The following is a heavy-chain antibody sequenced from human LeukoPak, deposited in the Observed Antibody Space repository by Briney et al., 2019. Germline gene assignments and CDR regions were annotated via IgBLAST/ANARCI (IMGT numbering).Heavy chain of an antibody. Sequence: GGSLRLSCAASGFTFSSYGMSWVRQAPGKGLEWVSAISGSGGSTYYADSVKGRFTISRDNSKNTLYLQMNSLRAEDTAVYHCAKSGGWYPYYFDYWGQGTLVTVSS. V-gene: IGHV3-23*01. CDR2: ISGSGGST. CDR1: GFTFSSYG. J-gene: IGHJ4*02. CDR3: AKSGGWYPYYFDY. D-gene: IGHD6-19*01.